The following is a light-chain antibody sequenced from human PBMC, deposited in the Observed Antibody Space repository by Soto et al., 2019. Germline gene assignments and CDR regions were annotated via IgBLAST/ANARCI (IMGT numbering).Light chain of an antibody. CDR1: SSDIGNYNL. V-gene: IGLV2-23*01. Sequence: QSALTQPASVSGSPGQSITISCTGTSSDIGNYNLVSWYQQHPGKAPKLIIYEGSKRPSGVSNRFSASKSGNTASLTISGLQAEDGAHYYCCSFAGSTPSFGGGTKLTVL. J-gene: IGLJ2*01. CDR3: CSFAGSTPS. CDR2: EGS.